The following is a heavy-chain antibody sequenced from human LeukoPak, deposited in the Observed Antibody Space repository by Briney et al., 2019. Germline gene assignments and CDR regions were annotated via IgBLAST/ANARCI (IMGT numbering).Heavy chain of an antibody. D-gene: IGHD3-10*01. Sequence: SETLSLTCTVSGGSISSSSYYWSWIRQPAGKGLEWIGRIYTSGSTNYNPSLKSRVTMSVDTSKNQFSLKLSSVTAADTAVYYCARDTYYYGSGSYYFDYWGQGTLVTVSS. CDR2: IYTSGST. CDR1: GGSISSSSYY. CDR3: ARDTYYYGSGSYYFDY. J-gene: IGHJ4*02. V-gene: IGHV4-61*02.